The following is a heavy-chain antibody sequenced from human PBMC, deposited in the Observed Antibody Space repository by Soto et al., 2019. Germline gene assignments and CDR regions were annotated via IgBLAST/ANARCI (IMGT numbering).Heavy chain of an antibody. J-gene: IGHJ2*01. CDR1: GGTFSSYA. D-gene: IGHD4-17*01. Sequence: GASVKVSCKASGGTFSSYAISWVRQAPGQGLEWMGGIIPIFGTANCAQKFQGRVTITADESTSTAYMELSSLRSEDTAVYYCARQLRDYGDYAWYFDLWGRGTLVTVSS. CDR3: ARQLRDYGDYAWYFDL. CDR2: IIPIFGTA. V-gene: IGHV1-69*13.